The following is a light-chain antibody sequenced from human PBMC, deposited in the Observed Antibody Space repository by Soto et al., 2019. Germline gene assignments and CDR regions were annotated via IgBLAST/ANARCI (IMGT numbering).Light chain of an antibody. V-gene: IGKV4-1*01. J-gene: IGKJ4*01. CDR3: QQYYFIPVT. Sequence: IVVTQSPDSLAGSLGERATIXXXXXXXXXYSSNNRSYLAWYQQKPGQPPKLHIYWASTRESGVPDRFSGSGSGAEFTLTISDLQAEDVAVYYCQQYYFIPVTFGGGTKVDIK. CDR1: XXXXYSSNNRSY. CDR2: WAS.